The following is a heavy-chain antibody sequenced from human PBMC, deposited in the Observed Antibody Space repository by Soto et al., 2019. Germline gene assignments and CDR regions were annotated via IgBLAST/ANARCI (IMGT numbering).Heavy chain of an antibody. CDR2: ISSDGAHT. CDR3: ARGRDAFDM. CDR1: RFIFSDFY. J-gene: IGHJ3*02. V-gene: IGHV3-11*05. D-gene: IGHD3-10*01. Sequence: QVEVVESGGGLVKPGGSLRLSCVVSRFIFSDFYMSWIRQTPGKGLEWLSSISSDGAHTDYADSVKGRFTISRDNARNSLFLEMNGLRAEDTAIYSCARGRDAFDMWGQGTMVTVSS.